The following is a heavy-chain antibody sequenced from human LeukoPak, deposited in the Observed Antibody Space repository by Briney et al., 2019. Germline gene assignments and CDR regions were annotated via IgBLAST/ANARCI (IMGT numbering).Heavy chain of an antibody. CDR1: GFTFSSYA. CDR3: ARDNGVVHGVYYMDV. CDR2: ISDSGGLT. Sequence: GGSLRLSCAASGFTFSSYAMTWVRQAPRKGLELVSDISDSGGLTYYADSVKGRFTISRDNSKNTLYLQMNSLRAEDTAVYYCARDNGVVHGVYYMDVWGKGTTVTVS. V-gene: IGHV3-23*01. J-gene: IGHJ6*03. D-gene: IGHD3-3*01.